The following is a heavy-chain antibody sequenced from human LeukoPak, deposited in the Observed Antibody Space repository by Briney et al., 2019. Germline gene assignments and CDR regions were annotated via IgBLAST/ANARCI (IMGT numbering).Heavy chain of an antibody. V-gene: IGHV5-10-1*01. CDR1: GYSFTSYW. J-gene: IGHJ4*02. Sequence: PGESLNISCKGSGYSFTSYWISWVRQMPGKGLEWMGRIDPSDSYTNYSPSFQGHVTISVDKSISTAYLQWTSLKASDSAMYYCARRAITFGGVGYWGQGTLVTVPS. CDR3: ARRAITFGGVGY. D-gene: IGHD3-16*01. CDR2: IDPSDSYT.